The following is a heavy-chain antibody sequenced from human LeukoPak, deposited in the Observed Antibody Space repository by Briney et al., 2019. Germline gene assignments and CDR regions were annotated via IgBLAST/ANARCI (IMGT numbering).Heavy chain of an antibody. V-gene: IGHV3-21*01. CDR2: IRSSSSYI. CDR3: ARVRVFDGSGSYDYYGMDV. D-gene: IGHD3-10*01. CDR1: GFTFSSYS. J-gene: IGHJ6*02. Sequence: GGSLRLSRAASGFTFSSYSMNWVRQAPGKGLEWVASIRSSSSYIYYADSVKGRFTISRDNAKNSLYLQMNSLRAEDTAVYYCARVRVFDGSGSYDYYGMDVWGQGTTVTVSS.